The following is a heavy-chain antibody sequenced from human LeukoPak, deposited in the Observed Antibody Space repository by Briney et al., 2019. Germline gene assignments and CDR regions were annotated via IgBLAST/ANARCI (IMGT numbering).Heavy chain of an antibody. CDR2: ISGSGDNT. V-gene: IGHV3-23*01. J-gene: IGHJ6*04. Sequence: GGSLRLSCAASGFTFSSYAMSWVRQAPGKGLEWVSTISGSGDNTYYADSVKGRFAISRDNSKNTLYLQMNSLRAEDTAVYYCAELGITMIGGVWGKGTTVTISS. D-gene: IGHD3-10*02. CDR3: AELGITMIGGV. CDR1: GFTFSSYA.